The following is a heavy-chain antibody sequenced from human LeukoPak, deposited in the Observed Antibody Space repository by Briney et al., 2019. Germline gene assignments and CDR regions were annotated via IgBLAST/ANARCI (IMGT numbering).Heavy chain of an antibody. CDR1: GFTFSSYA. V-gene: IGHV3-23*01. D-gene: IGHD3-22*01. CDR2: ISGSGGST. Sequence: GGSLRLSCAASGFTFSSYAMSWVRQAPGKGLEWVSAISGSGGSTYYADSVKGRFTISRDNSKNTLYVQMNSLGAEDTAVYYCAKTDSSDYSYYLHCWGQGTLVTVSS. CDR3: AKTDSSDYSYYLHC. J-gene: IGHJ4*02.